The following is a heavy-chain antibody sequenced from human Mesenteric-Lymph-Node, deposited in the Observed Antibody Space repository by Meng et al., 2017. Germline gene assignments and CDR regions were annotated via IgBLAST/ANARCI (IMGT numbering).Heavy chain of an antibody. Sequence: EVQLVEYGGGLVKPGGWLRLSCAASGFTFSSYTMNWVCRAPGKGLEWVSSISSSSNYIYSADSVKGRFTISRDNAKNSLYLQMNSLRAEDTAVYYCARDTPGLLFDYWGQGTLVTVSS. V-gene: IGHV3-21*01. D-gene: IGHD5-18*01. J-gene: IGHJ4*02. CDR3: ARDTPGLLFDY. CDR1: GFTFSSYT. CDR2: ISSSSNYI.